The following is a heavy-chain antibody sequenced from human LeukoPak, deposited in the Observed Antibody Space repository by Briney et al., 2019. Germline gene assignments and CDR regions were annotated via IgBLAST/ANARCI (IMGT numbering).Heavy chain of an antibody. CDR1: GDSIGSTNW. D-gene: IGHD3-22*01. V-gene: IGHV4-4*02. Sequence: SGTLSLTCGVSGDSIGSTNWWSWVRQSPGKGLEWIGEIYHSGSPNYNPSLQSRVTISVDKAKNQFSLKVDSVTAADTAVYYCAGGITMIVVVITYWGQGTLVTVSS. J-gene: IGHJ4*02. CDR3: AGGITMIVVVITY. CDR2: IYHSGSP.